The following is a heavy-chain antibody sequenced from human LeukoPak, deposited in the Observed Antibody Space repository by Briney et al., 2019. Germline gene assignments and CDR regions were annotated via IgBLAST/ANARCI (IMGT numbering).Heavy chain of an antibody. V-gene: IGHV1-2*02. CDR1: GYTFTGYY. Sequence: GASVKVSCKASGYTFTGYYMHWVRQAPGQGLEWMGWINPNSGGTNYAQKFQGRVTMTRDTSISTAYMELSRLRSDDTAVYYCARSLPRYYYYMDVWGKGTTVTVSS. J-gene: IGHJ6*03. CDR2: INPNSGGT. CDR3: ARSLPRYYYYMDV. D-gene: IGHD1-26*01.